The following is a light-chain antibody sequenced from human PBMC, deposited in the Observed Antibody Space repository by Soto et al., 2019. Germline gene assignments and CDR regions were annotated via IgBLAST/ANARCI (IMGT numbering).Light chain of an antibody. Sequence: QSVLTQPASVSGSPGQSITISCTGTSSDVGGYNYVSWYQQHPGKATKLMIYDVSDRPSGVSNRFSGSKSGNTASLTISGLQAEDGADYYCSSYTISSTLVFGGGTKLTVL. V-gene: IGLV2-14*01. CDR2: DVS. J-gene: IGLJ2*01. CDR3: SSYTISSTLV. CDR1: SSDVGGYNY.